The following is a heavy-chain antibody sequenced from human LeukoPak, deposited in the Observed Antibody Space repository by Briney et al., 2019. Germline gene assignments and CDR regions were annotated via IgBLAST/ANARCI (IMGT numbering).Heavy chain of an antibody. J-gene: IGHJ4*02. CDR2: IYYSGST. Sequence: KPSETLSLTCSVSGDSIAATSYYWGWIRQPPGKGLEWIGSIYYSGSTYYNPSLKSRVTISVDTSKNQFSLKLSSVTAADTAVYYCARTPGRDGYNNYWGQGTLVTVSS. D-gene: IGHD5-24*01. CDR1: GDSIAATSYY. CDR3: ARTPGRDGYNNY. V-gene: IGHV4-39*01.